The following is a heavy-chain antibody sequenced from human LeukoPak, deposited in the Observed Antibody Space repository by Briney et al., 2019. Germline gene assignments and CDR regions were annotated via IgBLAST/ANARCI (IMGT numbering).Heavy chain of an antibody. Sequence: SETLSLTCTVSGGSISSSSYSWGWIRQPPGKGLEWIGSIYYSGSTYYNPSLKSRVTISVDTSKNQFSLKLSSVTAADTAVYYCARTPSLKWLRNWFDPWGQGTLVTVSS. CDR1: GGSISSSSYS. D-gene: IGHD3-22*01. CDR3: ARTPSLKWLRNWFDP. CDR2: IYYSGST. J-gene: IGHJ5*02. V-gene: IGHV4-39*01.